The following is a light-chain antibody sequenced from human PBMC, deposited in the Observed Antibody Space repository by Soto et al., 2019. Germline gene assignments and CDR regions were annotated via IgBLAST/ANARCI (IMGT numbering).Light chain of an antibody. V-gene: IGKV3-20*01. CDR1: QSVSSSY. J-gene: IGKJ1*01. CDR3: QQYGSSPSWT. Sequence: EIVFTQSPGTLSLSPGERATLSCRASQSVSSSYLAWYQQKPGQAPRLLIYGASSRATGIPDRFSGSGSGTDFTLTISRLXPEDFAVYYCQQYGSSPSWTFGQGTKVDTK. CDR2: GAS.